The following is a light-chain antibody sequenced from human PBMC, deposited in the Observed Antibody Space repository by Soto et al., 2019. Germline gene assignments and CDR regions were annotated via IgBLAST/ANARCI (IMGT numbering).Light chain of an antibody. J-gene: IGLJ2*01. CDR2: SNH. CDR3: AAWDDSLNGVI. Sequence: QSALTQPPSASGTPGQRVTISCSGSRSNIGSNIVNWYQQLPGTAPKLLIYSNHQRPSGVPDRFSGSKSGTSASLAISGLQSEDEADYYCAAWDDSLNGVIFGGGTKLTVL. CDR1: RSNIGSNI. V-gene: IGLV1-44*01.